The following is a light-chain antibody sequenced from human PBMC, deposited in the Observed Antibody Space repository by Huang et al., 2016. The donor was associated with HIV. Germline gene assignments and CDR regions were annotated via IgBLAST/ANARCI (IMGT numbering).Light chain of an antibody. Sequence: EIVMTQSPLSLPVSPGQPASISCTSSQNLLHSSGHNRLDWYLQKPGQSPQLLIFLTSNRASWVPVKFTVSGSGSNFTLSINKVQPDDVGIYYCMQGLQTPPTFGQGTKLEI. CDR1: QNLLHSSGHNR. CDR3: MQGLQTPPT. V-gene: IGKV2-28*01. CDR2: LTS. J-gene: IGKJ2*01.